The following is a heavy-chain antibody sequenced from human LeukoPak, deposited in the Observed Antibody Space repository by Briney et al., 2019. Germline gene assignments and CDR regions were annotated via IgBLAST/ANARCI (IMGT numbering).Heavy chain of an antibody. Sequence: ASVKVSCKASGYTFTSYDINWVRQATGQGLEWMGWMNPNSGNTGYAQKFQGRVTITRNTSISTAYMELSSLRSDDTAVYYCARGRDIVATFDYWGQGTLVTVSS. CDR1: GYTFTSYD. CDR3: ARGRDIVATFDY. J-gene: IGHJ4*02. D-gene: IGHD5-12*01. CDR2: MNPNSGNT. V-gene: IGHV1-8*03.